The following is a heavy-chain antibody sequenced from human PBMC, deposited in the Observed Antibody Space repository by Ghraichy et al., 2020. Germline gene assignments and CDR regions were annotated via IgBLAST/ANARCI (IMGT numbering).Heavy chain of an antibody. V-gene: IGHV3-23*01. Sequence: GGSLRLSCAASGFTFSSYVMRWVRQAPGKGLEWVSGISGSGSNTYYADSVKGRFTISRDNSKSTLHLQMNSLRAEDTALYYCAKKGPSTNDKAFDIWGQGTMVTVSS. J-gene: IGHJ3*02. CDR2: ISGSGSNT. D-gene: IGHD3-22*01. CDR1: GFTFSSYV. CDR3: AKKGPSTNDKAFDI.